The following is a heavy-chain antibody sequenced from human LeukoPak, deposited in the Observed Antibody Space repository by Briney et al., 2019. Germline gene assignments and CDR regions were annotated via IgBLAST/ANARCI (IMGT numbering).Heavy chain of an antibody. CDR3: ARDILGAARLYYYMDV. Sequence: PSETLSLTCAVYGGSFSGYYWSWIRQPPGKGLEWIGEINHSGSTNYNPSLKSRVTISVDTSKNQFSPKLSSVTAADTAVYYCARDILGAARLYYYMDVWGKGTTVTVSS. CDR1: GGSFSGYY. D-gene: IGHD6-6*01. CDR2: INHSGST. V-gene: IGHV4-34*01. J-gene: IGHJ6*03.